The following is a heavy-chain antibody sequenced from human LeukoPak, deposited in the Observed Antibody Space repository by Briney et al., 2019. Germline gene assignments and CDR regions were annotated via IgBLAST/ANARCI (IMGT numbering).Heavy chain of an antibody. CDR1: GYTFTSYG. V-gene: IGHV1-18*01. CDR3: ARNKGRDGYNELDWFDP. Sequence: ASVKVSCKASGYTFTSYGISWVRQAPGQGLEWMGWISAYNGNTNYAQKFQGRVTMTRNTSISTAYMELSSLRSEDTAVYYCARNKGRDGYNELDWFDPWGQGTLVTVSS. D-gene: IGHD5-24*01. CDR2: ISAYNGNT. J-gene: IGHJ5*02.